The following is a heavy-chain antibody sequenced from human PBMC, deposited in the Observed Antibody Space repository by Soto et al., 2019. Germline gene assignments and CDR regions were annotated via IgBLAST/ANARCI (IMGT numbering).Heavy chain of an antibody. V-gene: IGHV1-46*01. J-gene: IGHJ4*02. D-gene: IGHD2-21*02. CDR2: VNPSGGHT. CDR3: ARGGHVVVVTAALDY. CDR1: GDTFTDYY. Sequence: QVQLMQSGAEVKKPGASVKVSCKASGDTFTDYYIHWVRQAPGQGLEWMGTVNPSGGHTTYAQHVLGRVTRTRDTSTSTPYMERTSLTSDDTAIYYCARGGHVVVVTAALDYWGQGTLVTVSS.